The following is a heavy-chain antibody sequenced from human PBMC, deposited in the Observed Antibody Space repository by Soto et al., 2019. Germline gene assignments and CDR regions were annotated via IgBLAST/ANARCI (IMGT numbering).Heavy chain of an antibody. V-gene: IGHV1-3*01. Sequence: GASVKVSCKASGYTFTSYAMHWVRQAPGQRLEWMGWINAGNGNTKYAQKFQGRVTITRDTSTSTAYMELSSLRSEDTAVYYCARDSKQQLVRYLDYWGQGTLVTVSS. CDR1: GYTFTSYA. CDR3: ARDSKQQLVRYLDY. J-gene: IGHJ4*02. CDR2: INAGNGNT. D-gene: IGHD6-13*01.